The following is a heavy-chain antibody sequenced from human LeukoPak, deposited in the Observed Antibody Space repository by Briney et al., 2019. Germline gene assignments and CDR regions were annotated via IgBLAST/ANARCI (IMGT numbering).Heavy chain of an antibody. Sequence: PSESPSLTCTVSVGSISSYYWTWIPQPPRKGLGWIGYMVYSVSSNYNPSLRSRVTISVDTSKNQISLKLSSVTAADTAVYYCARVNRNSSGWIDYWGQGTLVTVSS. J-gene: IGHJ4*02. D-gene: IGHD6-19*01. CDR3: ARVNRNSSGWIDY. V-gene: IGHV4-59*01. CDR2: MVYSVSS. CDR1: VGSISSYY.